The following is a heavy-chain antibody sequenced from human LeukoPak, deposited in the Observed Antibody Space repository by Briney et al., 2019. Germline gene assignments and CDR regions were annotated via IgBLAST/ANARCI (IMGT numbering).Heavy chain of an antibody. J-gene: IGHJ4*02. Sequence: SETLSLTCTVSGGSISSYYWSWIRQPPGKGLEWIGYIYHSGSTNSNLSLKSRVTISVDASKNQFSLKLSSVTAADTAVYYCASGRGTVTRFDYWGQGTLVTV. CDR3: ASGRGTVTRFDY. CDR1: GGSISSYY. CDR2: IYHSGST. V-gene: IGHV4-59*08. D-gene: IGHD4-17*01.